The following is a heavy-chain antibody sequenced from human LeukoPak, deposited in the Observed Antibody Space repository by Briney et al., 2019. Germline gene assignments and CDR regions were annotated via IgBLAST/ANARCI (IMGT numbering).Heavy chain of an antibody. V-gene: IGHV4-34*01. Sequence: PSETLSLTCAVYGGSFSGYYWSWIRQPPGKGLEWIGEIDHSGSTNYNPSLKSRVTISVDTSKNQFSLKLSSVTAADTAVYYCATSNSSGGTDFDIWGQGTMVTVSS. CDR3: ATSNSSGGTDFDI. CDR1: GGSFSGYY. CDR2: IDHSGST. D-gene: IGHD6-19*01. J-gene: IGHJ3*02.